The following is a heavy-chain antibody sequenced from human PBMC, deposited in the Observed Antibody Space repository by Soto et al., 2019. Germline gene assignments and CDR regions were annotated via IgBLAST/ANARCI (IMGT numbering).Heavy chain of an antibody. CDR1: GFSFSEFW. V-gene: IGHV3-7*01. J-gene: IGHJ4*02. D-gene: IGHD3-9*01. Sequence: EVQLVESGGGLVQPGGSLRLSCAASGFSFSEFWMAWVRQAPGQGLEWVANIREDGNERYYVDSVKGRFTIFRDNTKNSLFLQMNSLRAEDTALYYCARLDTFNADRYFDYWGQGMLITVSS. CDR3: ARLDTFNADRYFDY. CDR2: IREDGNER.